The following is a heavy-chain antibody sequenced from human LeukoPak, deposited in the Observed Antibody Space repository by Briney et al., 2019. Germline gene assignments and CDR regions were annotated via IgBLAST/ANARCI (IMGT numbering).Heavy chain of an antibody. J-gene: IGHJ6*03. D-gene: IGHD6-13*01. CDR2: MNPNSGNT. Sequence: GASVKVSCKASGYTFTSYDINWVRQATGQGLEWMGWMNPNSGNTGYAQKFQGRVTITRNTSISTAYTELSSLRSEDTAVYYCARTELVYYYYYMDVWGKGTTVTVSS. V-gene: IGHV1-8*03. CDR1: GYTFTSYD. CDR3: ARTELVYYYYYMDV.